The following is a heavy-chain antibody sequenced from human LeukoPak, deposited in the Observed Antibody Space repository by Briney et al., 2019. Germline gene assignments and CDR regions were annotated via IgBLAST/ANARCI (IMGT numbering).Heavy chain of an antibody. Sequence: GGSVRLSCVASGFTFSENWMHWVRQAPGKGLAWVSHINRDGGLTNYADSVKGRFTISRDNARNTVYLQMGSLRVEDTAIYFCAREEHRLAEAGTSAFDLGGQGTLVTVSP. CDR3: AREEHRLAEAGTSAFDL. V-gene: IGHV3-74*01. CDR1: GFTFSENW. D-gene: IGHD6-13*01. J-gene: IGHJ3*01. CDR2: INRDGGLT.